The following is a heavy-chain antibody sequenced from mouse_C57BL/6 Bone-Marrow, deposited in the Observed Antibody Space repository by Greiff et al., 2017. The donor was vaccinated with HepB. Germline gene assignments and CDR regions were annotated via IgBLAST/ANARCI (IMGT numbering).Heavy chain of an antibody. V-gene: IGHV14-4*01. CDR3: TTGGYYYGSSPYAMDY. D-gene: IGHD1-1*01. CDR1: GFNIKDDY. J-gene: IGHJ4*01. Sequence: EVQLQQSGAELVRPGASVKVSCTASGFNIKDDYMHWVKQRPEQGLEWIGWIDPENGDTEYASKFKGKATITADTSSNTAYLQLSSLTSEDTAVYYCTTGGYYYGSSPYAMDYWGQGTSVTVSS. CDR2: IDPENGDT.